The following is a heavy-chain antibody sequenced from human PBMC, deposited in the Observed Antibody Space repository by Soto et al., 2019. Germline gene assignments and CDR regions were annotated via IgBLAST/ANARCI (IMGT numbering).Heavy chain of an antibody. Sequence: QVQLVQSGAEVKKPGASVKVSCKASGYTFTGYYMHWVRQAPGQGLEWMGWINPNSGGTNYAQKFQGRVTMTRDTSISTAYMELSRLRSDDTAVYYCARRFEVVAATYYFDYWGQGTLVTVSP. CDR1: GYTFTGYY. CDR3: ARRFEVVAATYYFDY. D-gene: IGHD2-15*01. J-gene: IGHJ4*02. V-gene: IGHV1-2*02. CDR2: INPNSGGT.